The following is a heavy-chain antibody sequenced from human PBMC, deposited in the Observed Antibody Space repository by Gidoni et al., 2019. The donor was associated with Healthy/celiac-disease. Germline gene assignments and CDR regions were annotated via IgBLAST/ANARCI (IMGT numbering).Heavy chain of an antibody. CDR1: GFTLGDYA. CDR3: TRDQMRLGMGDISLDY. V-gene: IGHV3-49*03. CDR2: IRSKAYGGTT. D-gene: IGHD7-27*01. Sequence: EVQLVESGGGLVQPGRSLRLSCPASGFTLGDYAMSWFRQAPGKGLEWVGFIRSKAYGGTTEYAASVKGRFTISRDDSKSIAYLQMNSLKTEDTAVYYCTRDQMRLGMGDISLDYWGQGTLVTVSS. J-gene: IGHJ4*02.